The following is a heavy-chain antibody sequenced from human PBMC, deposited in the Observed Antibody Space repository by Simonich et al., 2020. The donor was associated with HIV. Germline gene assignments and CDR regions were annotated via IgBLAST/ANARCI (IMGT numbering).Heavy chain of an antibody. CDR2: INHSGIT. D-gene: IGHD3-3*01. Sequence: QVQLQQWGAGLLKPSETLSLNCAVYGGSFSGYYWSWIRQPPGKGLEWIGEINHSGITNHKSSLNSRATISVDKSKNQFSLKLSSVTAADTAIYYCARRDRELILYFDYWGQGNLVTVSS. J-gene: IGHJ4*02. CDR3: ARRDRELILYFDY. CDR1: GGSFSGYY. V-gene: IGHV4-34*04.